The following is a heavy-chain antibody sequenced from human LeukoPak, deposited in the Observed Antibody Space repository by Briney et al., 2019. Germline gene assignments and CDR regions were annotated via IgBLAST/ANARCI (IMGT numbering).Heavy chain of an antibody. CDR1: GGSISSSSYY. D-gene: IGHD2-2*01. Sequence: SETLSLTCTVSGGSISSSSYYWGWIRQPPGKGLEWIGSIYYSGSTYYNPSLKSRVTISVDTSKNQFSLKLSSVTAADTAVYYCARTGDCSSTSCSNYMDVWGKGTTVTVSS. V-gene: IGHV4-39*01. J-gene: IGHJ6*03. CDR3: ARTGDCSSTSCSNYMDV. CDR2: IYYSGST.